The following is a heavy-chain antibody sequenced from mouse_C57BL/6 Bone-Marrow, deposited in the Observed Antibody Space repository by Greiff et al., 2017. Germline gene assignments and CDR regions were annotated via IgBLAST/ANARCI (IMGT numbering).Heavy chain of an antibody. D-gene: IGHD3-2*02. Sequence: QVQLQQSGPGLVQPSQSLSITCTVSGFSLTSYGVHWVRQSPGKGLEWLGVIWSGGSTDYNAAFVSSLSTGKDNSESQVSFKMNRLQADETAIYYGALRSSGDEAMDYWGQGTSVTVSS. V-gene: IGHV2-2*01. CDR1: GFSLTSYG. CDR3: ALRSSGDEAMDY. CDR2: IWSGGST. J-gene: IGHJ4*01.